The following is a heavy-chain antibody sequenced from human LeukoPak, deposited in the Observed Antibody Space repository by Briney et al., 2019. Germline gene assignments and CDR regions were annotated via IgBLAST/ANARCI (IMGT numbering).Heavy chain of an antibody. CDR3: ARMGYCTRATCGGALDF. Sequence: ASVKVSCKASGYTFTSYAMNWVRQAPGQGLEWMGWINTNTENPAYAQGFTGRFVFSLDISVSTAYLQISSLKAEDTAVYYCARMGYCTRATCGGALDFWGQGTLVTVSS. CDR1: GYTFTSYA. J-gene: IGHJ4*02. D-gene: IGHD2-8*01. CDR2: INTNTENP. V-gene: IGHV7-4-1*02.